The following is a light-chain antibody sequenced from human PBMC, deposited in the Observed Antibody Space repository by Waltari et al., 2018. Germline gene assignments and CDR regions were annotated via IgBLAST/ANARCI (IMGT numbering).Light chain of an antibody. Sequence: QSVLTQPPSASGTPGQRVTISCSGSNSNSGSTHVCWYQQFPGTAPKLLIYSNNQRPAGVPDRFSGSKSGTAASLAISGLRSEDEADYYCASWDDYLGGWEFGGGTKVTVL. CDR1: NSNSGSTH. V-gene: IGLV1-47*02. CDR2: SNN. CDR3: ASWDDYLGGWE. J-gene: IGLJ3*02.